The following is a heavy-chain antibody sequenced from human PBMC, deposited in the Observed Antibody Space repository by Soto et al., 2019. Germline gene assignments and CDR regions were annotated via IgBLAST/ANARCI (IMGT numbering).Heavy chain of an antibody. CDR1: GFTFTSSA. CDR2: IVVGSGNT. CDR3: AAGNPHTYYDFWSGPHGYYGMDV. Sequence: GPPVKVSCKASGFTFTSSAVQWVRQARGQRLEWIGWIVVGSGNTNYAQKFQERVTITRDMSTSTAYMELSSLRSEDTAVYYCAAGNPHTYYDFWSGPHGYYGMDVWGQGTTVTVSS. V-gene: IGHV1-58*01. D-gene: IGHD3-3*01. J-gene: IGHJ6*02.